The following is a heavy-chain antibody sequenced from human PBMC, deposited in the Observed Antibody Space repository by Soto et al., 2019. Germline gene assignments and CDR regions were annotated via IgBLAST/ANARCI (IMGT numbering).Heavy chain of an antibody. CDR3: AKERGIVVVPAAISDDYYYYGMDV. J-gene: IGHJ6*02. Sequence: PGGSLRLSCAASGFTFSSYGMHWVRQAPGKGLEWVAVISYGGSNKYYADSVKGRFTISRDNSKNTLYLQMNSLRAEDTAVYYCAKERGIVVVPAAISDDYYYYGMDVWGQGTTVTVSS. D-gene: IGHD2-2*01. V-gene: IGHV3-30*18. CDR1: GFTFSSYG. CDR2: ISYGGSNK.